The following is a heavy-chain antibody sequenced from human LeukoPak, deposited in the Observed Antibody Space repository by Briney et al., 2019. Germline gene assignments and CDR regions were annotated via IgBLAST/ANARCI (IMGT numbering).Heavy chain of an antibody. V-gene: IGHV4-4*07. CDR3: ARGIVRYYYMDV. D-gene: IGHD3-10*01. CDR2: MDASGRS. CDR1: RGSISSYY. Sequence: PSETLSLTCTVSRGSISSYYWSWIRQPAGKRLEWIGRMDASGRSNYNSSLKSRVTMSVDRSKNQFSLNLTSVTAADTAVYYCARGIVRYYYMDVWGKGTTVTVSS. J-gene: IGHJ6*03.